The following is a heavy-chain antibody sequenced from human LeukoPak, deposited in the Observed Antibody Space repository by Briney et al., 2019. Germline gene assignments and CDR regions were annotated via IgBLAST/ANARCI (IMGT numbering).Heavy chain of an antibody. CDR2: IYWDDDK. CDR1: GFSLSTSGVG. Sequence: FGPTLVNPTQTLTLTCSFSGFSLSTSGVGVGWIRQPPGKALEWLALIYWDDDKRYSPSLKSRLTITKDTSKNQVVLTMTNMDPVDTATYYCARRCSGPTCYVYWGQGTLVPVSS. CDR3: ARRCSGPTCYVY. D-gene: IGHD2-2*01. J-gene: IGHJ4*02. V-gene: IGHV2-5*02.